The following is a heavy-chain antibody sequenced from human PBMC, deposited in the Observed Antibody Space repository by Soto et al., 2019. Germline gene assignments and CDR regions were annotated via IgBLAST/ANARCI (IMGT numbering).Heavy chain of an antibody. V-gene: IGHV6-1*01. CDR3: AGTYSLEWYYMEV. CDR1: GDSVSSNSAA. Sequence: QVQLQQSGPGLVKPSQTLSLTCAISGDSVSSNSAAWNWIRQSPSGGLEWLGRTYYRSRWYNDYAVSVRSRITINPDTSKNQFSLHLNAVTPADTAVYDCAGTYSLEWYYMEVWGKGTTVTVSS. D-gene: IGHD1-7*01. CDR2: TYYRSRWYN. J-gene: IGHJ6*03.